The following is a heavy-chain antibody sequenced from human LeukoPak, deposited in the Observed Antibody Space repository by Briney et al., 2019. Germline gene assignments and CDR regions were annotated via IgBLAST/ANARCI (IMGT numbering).Heavy chain of an antibody. CDR2: IYSSGST. CDR3: ARIEGRDGYNPFDY. D-gene: IGHD5-24*01. V-gene: IGHV4-4*07. J-gene: IGHJ4*02. CDR1: GGSISSYY. Sequence: SETLSLTCTVSGGSISSYYWSWIRQPAGKGLEWIGRIYSSGSTNYNPSLKSRVTMSVDTSKNQFSLKLSSVTAADTAVYYCARIEGRDGYNPFDYWGQGTLVTVSS.